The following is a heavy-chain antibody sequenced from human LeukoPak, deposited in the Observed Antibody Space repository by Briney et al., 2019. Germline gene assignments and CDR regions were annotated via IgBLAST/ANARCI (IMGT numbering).Heavy chain of an antibody. CDR1: GYSFTCYH. CDR2: INPNSGGT. CDR3: ARDSNQDYGGNSADH. Sequence: ASVKVSCKTSGYSFTCYHIHWVRQAPGQGVEWMGWINPNSGGTNFAQKFPARVTLTRDTSISTVYMELSSLRSDDTAIYYCARDSNQDYGGNSADHWGQGTLVTVSS. D-gene: IGHD4-23*01. J-gene: IGHJ4*02. V-gene: IGHV1-2*02.